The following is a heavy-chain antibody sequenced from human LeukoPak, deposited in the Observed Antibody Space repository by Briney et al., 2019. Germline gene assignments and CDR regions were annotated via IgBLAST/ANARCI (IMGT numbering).Heavy chain of an antibody. V-gene: IGHV3-74*01. CDR1: GFTFSSYW. D-gene: IGHD3-3*01. Sequence: GGSLRLSCAASGFTFSSYWMHWVRQAPGKGLVWVSRINTDGSSTSYADSVKGRFTISRDNAKNTLYLQMNSLRAEDTAVYYCASLYYDFWSGSARGSPFDYWGQGTLVTVSS. J-gene: IGHJ4*02. CDR3: ASLYYDFWSGSARGSPFDY. CDR2: INTDGSST.